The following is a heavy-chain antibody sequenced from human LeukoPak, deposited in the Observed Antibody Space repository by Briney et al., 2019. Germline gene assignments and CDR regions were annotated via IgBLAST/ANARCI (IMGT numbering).Heavy chain of an antibody. CDR3: ARATLRGDPFDF. CDR1: GDSLNSGNYY. V-gene: IGHV4-31*03. J-gene: IGHJ4*02. Sequence: TLSLTCTVSGDSLNSGNYYWTWIRQHPGKGLEWIGYIFTSGNTYYNPSLKGRLLTSVDTSKSQFSLRLTSVTAADTAVYYCARATLRGDPFDFWGQGIQVTVSS. CDR2: IFTSGNT. D-gene: IGHD2-21*02.